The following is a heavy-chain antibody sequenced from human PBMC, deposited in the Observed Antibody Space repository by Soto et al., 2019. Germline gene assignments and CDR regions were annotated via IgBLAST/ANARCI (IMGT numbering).Heavy chain of an antibody. J-gene: IGHJ4*02. CDR3: ARAPDYYDSSGYYWEY. D-gene: IGHD3-22*01. CDR2: IKQDGSEK. V-gene: IGHV3-7*03. CDR1: GFTFSSYW. Sequence: GSLRLSCAASGFTFSSYWMSWVRQAPGKGLEWVANIKQDGSEKYYVDSVKGRFTISRDNAKDSLYLQMNSLRAEDTAVYYCARAPDYYDSSGYYWEYWGQGTLVTVS.